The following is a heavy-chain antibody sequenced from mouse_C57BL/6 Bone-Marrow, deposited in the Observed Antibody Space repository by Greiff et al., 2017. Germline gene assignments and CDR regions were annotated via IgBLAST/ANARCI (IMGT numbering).Heavy chain of an antibody. CDR3: ARDYDYFFDY. CDR2: IYPRSGNT. D-gene: IGHD2-4*01. Sequence: QVQLQQSGAELARPGASVKLSCKASGYTFTSYGISWVKQRTGQGLEWIGEIYPRSGNTYYNEKFKGKATLTADKSSSTAYMEHRSLTSEDSAVYFCARDYDYFFDYWGQGTTLTVSS. J-gene: IGHJ2*01. CDR1: GYTFTSYG. V-gene: IGHV1-81*01.